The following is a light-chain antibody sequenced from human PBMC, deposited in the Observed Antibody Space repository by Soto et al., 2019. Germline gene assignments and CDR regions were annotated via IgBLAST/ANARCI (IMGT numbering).Light chain of an antibody. J-gene: IGKJ4*01. CDR2: GAS. Sequence: DIVLTQSPGTLSLSPGERATLSCRASQSVTSNYLAWYQQKPGQAPRLLIYGASGRATGIPDRFSGSGSGTDFTLTISRLEPEDFAVYYCQQYNNWPLTFGGGTKVDIK. CDR3: QQYNNWPLT. V-gene: IGKV3-20*01. CDR1: QSVTSNY.